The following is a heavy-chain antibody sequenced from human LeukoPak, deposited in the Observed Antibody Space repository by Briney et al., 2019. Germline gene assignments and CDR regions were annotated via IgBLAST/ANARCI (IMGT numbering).Heavy chain of an antibody. CDR3: VRRGNASSGWGDHDY. D-gene: IGHD6-19*01. Sequence: GGSLRLSCAASGFTFNRNAISWVRQAPGKGLEWVSTIGGSGDKTFYADSVKGRFTISRDNSKNMLHLQMGSLTGEDTALYYCVRRGNASSGWGDHDYWGQGALVTVSS. CDR1: GFTFNRNA. V-gene: IGHV3-23*01. CDR2: IGGSGDKT. J-gene: IGHJ4*02.